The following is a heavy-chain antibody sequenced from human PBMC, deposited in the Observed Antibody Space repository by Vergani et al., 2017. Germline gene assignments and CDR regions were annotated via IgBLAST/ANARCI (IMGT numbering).Heavy chain of an antibody. V-gene: IGHV3-21*01. J-gene: IGHJ1*01. D-gene: IGHD2-2*01. CDR3: ASGVPGYQLATQYFQH. CDR2: ISSSSSYR. Sequence: EVQLVESGGGLVKPGGSLRLSCVASGFTFGSYSMNWVRQAPGKGLEWVSFISSSSSYRYYADSVKGRFTISRDNGEYSLLLQMNSLRPEDMAVYYCASGVPGYQLATQYFQHWGQGTLVTVSS. CDR1: GFTFGSYS.